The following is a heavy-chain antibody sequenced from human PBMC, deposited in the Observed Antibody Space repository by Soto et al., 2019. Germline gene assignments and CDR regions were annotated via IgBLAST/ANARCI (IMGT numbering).Heavy chain of an antibody. CDR1: GYTFTSYG. V-gene: IGHV1-18*04. J-gene: IGHJ4*02. CDR3: VRDPQVGFDC. Sequence: ASVKVSCKASGYTFTSYGISWVRQAPGQGLEWMGWISPYNGNTNYAQKLQDRVTVTRDTSTSTVYLELRSLKSDDTAVYYCVRDPQVGFDCWGQGARVTVSS. CDR2: ISPYNGNT.